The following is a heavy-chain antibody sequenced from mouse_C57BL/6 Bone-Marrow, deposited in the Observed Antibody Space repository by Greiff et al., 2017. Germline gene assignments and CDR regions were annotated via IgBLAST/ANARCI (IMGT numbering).Heavy chain of an antibody. J-gene: IGHJ3*01. CDR1: GYTFTSYG. V-gene: IGHV1-81*01. CDR3: ARRGREFAD. CDR2: IYPRSGNT. Sequence: VQLKESGAELARPGASVKLSCKASGYTFTSYGISWVKQRTGQGLEWIGEIYPRSGNTYYNEKFKGKATLTADKSSSTAYMELRRPTSEDAAVDFCARRGREFADWGQGTLVTVSA.